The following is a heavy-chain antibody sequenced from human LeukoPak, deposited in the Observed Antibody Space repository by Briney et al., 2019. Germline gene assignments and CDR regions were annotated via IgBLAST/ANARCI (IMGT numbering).Heavy chain of an antibody. D-gene: IGHD2-15*01. J-gene: IGHJ3*02. CDR3: AADKRLYCSGGACYPDAFDI. Sequence: SVKVSCKASGISFMSSAVQWVRQARGQRLECIGWIVVGSGVTDYAQKFLERVTITRDMSTSTVSMELSSLRSDDTALYYCAADKRLYCSGGACYPDAFDIWGQGTMVTVSS. V-gene: IGHV1-58*01. CDR2: IVVGSGVT. CDR1: GISFMSSA.